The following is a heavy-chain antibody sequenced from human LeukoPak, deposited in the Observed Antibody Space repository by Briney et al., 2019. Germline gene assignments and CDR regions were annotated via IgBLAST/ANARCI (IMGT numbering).Heavy chain of an antibody. Sequence: GGSLRLSCAVSGFTISDYSMNWIRQAPGKGLAWVSYISSSSSYTNYADSVKGRFTISRDNAKNSLYLQMNSLRAEDTAVYYCARSLGIVVVFDHWGQGTLVTVSS. CDR3: ARSLGIVVVFDH. D-gene: IGHD3-22*01. J-gene: IGHJ4*02. CDR1: GFTISDYS. CDR2: ISSSSSYT. V-gene: IGHV3-11*03.